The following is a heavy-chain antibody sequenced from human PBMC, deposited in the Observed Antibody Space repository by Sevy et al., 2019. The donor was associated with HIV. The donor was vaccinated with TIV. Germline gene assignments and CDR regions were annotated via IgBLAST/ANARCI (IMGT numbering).Heavy chain of an antibody. V-gene: IGHV3-53*01. CDR1: GFTVSSNY. Sequence: GGSLRLSCAASGFTVSSNYMSWVRQAPGKGLEWVSVIYSGGSTYYADSVKGRFTISRDNSKNTLYLKMNSLRAEDTAVYYCARVWYGSGWYPSSYYYYMDVWGKGTTVTVSS. CDR3: ARVWYGSGWYPSSYYYYMDV. CDR2: IYSGGST. D-gene: IGHD6-19*01. J-gene: IGHJ6*03.